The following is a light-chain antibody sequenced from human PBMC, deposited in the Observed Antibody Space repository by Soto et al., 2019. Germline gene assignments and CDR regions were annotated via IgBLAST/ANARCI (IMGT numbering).Light chain of an antibody. Sequence: QSALTQPASVSGSPGQSITISCTGTNSDVGSYDLVSWYQQQPGKAPKLMIYEGSKRPSGVSTRFSGSKSGNTASLTISGLQAKDEADYYCCSYARSSTFADMVFGGGTKLTVL. V-gene: IGLV2-23*03. J-gene: IGLJ2*01. CDR2: EGS. CDR1: NSDVGSYDL. CDR3: CSYARSSTFADMV.